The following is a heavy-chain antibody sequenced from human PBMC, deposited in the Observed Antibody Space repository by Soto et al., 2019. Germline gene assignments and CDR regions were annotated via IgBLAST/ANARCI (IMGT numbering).Heavy chain of an antibody. D-gene: IGHD2-15*01. CDR2: IYSGGST. Sequence: EVQLVESGGGLIQPGGSLRLSCAASGFTVSSNYMSWVRQAPGKGLEWVSVIYSGGSTYYADSVKGRFTISRDNSKNTLYLQMNSLRAEDTAVYYCAREASGYCSGGSCYLYGMDVWGQGTTVTVSS. V-gene: IGHV3-53*01. CDR1: GFTVSSNY. CDR3: AREASGYCSGGSCYLYGMDV. J-gene: IGHJ6*02.